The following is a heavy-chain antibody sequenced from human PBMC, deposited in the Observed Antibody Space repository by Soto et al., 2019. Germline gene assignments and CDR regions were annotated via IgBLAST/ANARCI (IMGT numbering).Heavy chain of an antibody. J-gene: IGHJ4*02. CDR1: GYNFTNHW. D-gene: IGHD2-15*01. CDR3: ARRGKGSTPFDY. CDR2: IYPGDSDT. V-gene: IGHV5-51*01. Sequence: VASLTLSCSGSGYNFTNHWIGWVRQMPGKGLEWIGIIYPGDSDTDYSPSFQGQVTISADKSISTAYLQWSSLKASDTAVYYCARRGKGSTPFDYWGQGTLVTVSS.